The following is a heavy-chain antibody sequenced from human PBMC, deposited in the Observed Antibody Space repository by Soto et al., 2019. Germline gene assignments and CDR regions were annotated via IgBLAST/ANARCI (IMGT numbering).Heavy chain of an antibody. CDR2: INPSGGST. Sequence: QVQLVQSGAEVKKPGASVKVSCKASGYTFTSYYMHWVRQAPGQGLEWMGIINPSGGSTSYAQKFQGRVTMTRDTSTSTVYMELSSLRSEDTAVYYCAREGVRGPWGWLSHFDYWGQGTLVTVSS. D-gene: IGHD3-22*01. CDR3: AREGVRGPWGWLSHFDY. V-gene: IGHV1-46*01. CDR1: GYTFTSYY. J-gene: IGHJ4*02.